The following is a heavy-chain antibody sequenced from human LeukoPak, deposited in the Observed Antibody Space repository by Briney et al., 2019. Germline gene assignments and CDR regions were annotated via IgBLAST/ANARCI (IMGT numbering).Heavy chain of an antibody. D-gene: IGHD6-13*01. J-gene: IGHJ4*02. Sequence: PGGSLRISCAASGFSFSSYWMHWVRQAPGKGLVWVSRINNDGFSITYADSVKGRFTISRDNSKNTLYLQMNSLRAEDTAVYYCARDQPYRYSSSDYWGQGTLVTVSS. CDR1: GFSFSSYW. CDR2: INNDGFSI. CDR3: ARDQPYRYSSSDY. V-gene: IGHV3-74*03.